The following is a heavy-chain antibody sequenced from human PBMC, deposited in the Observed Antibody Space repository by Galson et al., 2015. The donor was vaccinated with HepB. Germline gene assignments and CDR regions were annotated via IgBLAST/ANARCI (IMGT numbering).Heavy chain of an antibody. CDR2: IGYRETYK. Sequence: SLRLSCAASGFTFNNYGIHWVRQAPGKGLEWVAVIGYRETYKHYADSVKGRFAISRDNAKNSVHLQMNRLRVEDTAIYYCARDASEWSRDYWGQGTLVAVSS. D-gene: IGHD3-3*01. CDR1: GFTFNNYG. V-gene: IGHV3-21*01. J-gene: IGHJ4*02. CDR3: ARDASEWSRDY.